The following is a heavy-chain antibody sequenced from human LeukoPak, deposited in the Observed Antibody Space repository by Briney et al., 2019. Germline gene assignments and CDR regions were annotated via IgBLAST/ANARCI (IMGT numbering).Heavy chain of an antibody. V-gene: IGHV4-34*01. J-gene: IGHJ4*02. Sequence: SETLSLTCAVYGGSFSGYYWSWIRQPPRKGLEWIGEINHSGSTNYNPSLKSRVTISVDTSKNQFSLKLSSVTAADTAVYYCARKTPGYSYGTGFDYWGQGTLVTVSS. CDR1: GGSFSGYY. D-gene: IGHD5-18*01. CDR3: ARKTPGYSYGTGFDY. CDR2: INHSGST.